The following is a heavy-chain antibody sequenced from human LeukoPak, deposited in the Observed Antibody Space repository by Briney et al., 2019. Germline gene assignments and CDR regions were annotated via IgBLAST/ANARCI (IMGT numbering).Heavy chain of an antibody. D-gene: IGHD5-12*01. CDR3: VVRGYSGYDDF. CDR2: ISSSSSTI. V-gene: IGHV3-48*01. Sequence: PGGSLRLSCAASGFTFSSYSMNWVRQAPGKGLEWVSYISSSSSTIYYADSVKGRFTISRDNSKNTLYLQMNSLRAEDTAVYYCVVRGYSGYDDFWGQGTLVTVSS. J-gene: IGHJ4*02. CDR1: GFTFSSYS.